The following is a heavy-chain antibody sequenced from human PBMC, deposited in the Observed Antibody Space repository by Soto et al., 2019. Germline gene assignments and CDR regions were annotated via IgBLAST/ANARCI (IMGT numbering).Heavy chain of an antibody. V-gene: IGHV3-23*01. CDR1: GFTFSNYA. CDR3: AKDSTVATSGY. Sequence: PGGSLRLSCAASGFTFSNYAMTWVRQAPGKGLQWVSGISVGGVNVYYADSVKGRFTIFRDNSKNILYLQMNSLRVDDTAVYYCAKDSTVATSGYWGQGTLVTVSS. J-gene: IGHJ4*02. CDR2: ISVGGVNV. D-gene: IGHD5-12*01.